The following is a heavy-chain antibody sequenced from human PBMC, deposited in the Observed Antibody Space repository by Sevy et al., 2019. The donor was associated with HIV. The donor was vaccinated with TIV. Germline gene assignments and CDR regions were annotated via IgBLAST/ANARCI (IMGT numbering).Heavy chain of an antibody. CDR2: IDQDGSQK. Sequence: GGSLRLSCAASGFTFTDYFMGWVRQAPGKGLEWVANIDQDGSQKNYVDSVKGRFTISRDNAKNSVYLQMNRLRVDDTAAYYWAGELWPGDYWGKGTLVTASS. V-gene: IGHV3-7*01. CDR1: GFTFTDYF. D-gene: IGHD2-21*01. J-gene: IGHJ4*02. CDR3: AGELWPGDY.